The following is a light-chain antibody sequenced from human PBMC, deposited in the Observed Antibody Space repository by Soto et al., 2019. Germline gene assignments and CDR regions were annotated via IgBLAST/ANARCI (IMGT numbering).Light chain of an antibody. CDR3: QQYGSSPFT. Sequence: EIVLTQSPGTLSLSPGERATLSCRASQSVSSSYLAWYQQKPGQAPRLLIYVASSRATGIPDRFSGSGSGTDVTLTISRLEPEDFAVYYCQQYGSSPFTFGPGTKVDIK. V-gene: IGKV3-20*01. CDR2: VAS. CDR1: QSVSSSY. J-gene: IGKJ3*01.